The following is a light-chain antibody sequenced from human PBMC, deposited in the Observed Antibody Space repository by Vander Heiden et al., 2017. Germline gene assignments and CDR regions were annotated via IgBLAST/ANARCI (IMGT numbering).Light chain of an antibody. CDR3: QQDNNSPS. Sequence: EIVMTQSLATLSVSPGERATLSCRASQSVSSNLAWYQQQPGQAPRLLIYGASTRATGIPARFSGSGSGTEFTLTISSLQSEDFAVYYCQQDNNSPSFGQGTKLEIK. V-gene: IGKV3-15*01. J-gene: IGKJ2*01. CDR1: QSVSSN. CDR2: GAS.